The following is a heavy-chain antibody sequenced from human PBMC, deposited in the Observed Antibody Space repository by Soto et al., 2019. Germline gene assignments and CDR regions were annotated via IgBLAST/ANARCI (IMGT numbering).Heavy chain of an antibody. CDR1: GGTFSSYA. CDR3: ATLGGTARVKIDY. CDR2: IIPIFGTA. Sequence: QVQLVQSGAEVKKPGSSVKVSCKASGGTFSSYAISWVRQAPGQGLEGMGGIIPIFGTANYAQKFQGRVTITADKSTGTAYMERSSLSSEDTAVYYCATLGGTARVKIDYLGQGTVVTVSS. D-gene: IGHD5-18*01. V-gene: IGHV1-69*06. J-gene: IGHJ4*02.